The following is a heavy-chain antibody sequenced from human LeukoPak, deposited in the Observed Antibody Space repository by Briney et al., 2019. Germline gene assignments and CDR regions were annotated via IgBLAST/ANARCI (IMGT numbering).Heavy chain of an antibody. D-gene: IGHD3-16*01. Sequence: SETLSLTCAVAGYSISTGNHWGWSRQSPEKGREWIGRIHYSGSTLYNPSLKSRVTISIDTSKNQFSLRLNSVTAADTAVYYCASLGGYQNGNFDFWGQGTLVTVSS. V-gene: IGHV4-38-2*01. CDR3: ASLGGYQNGNFDF. CDR2: IHYSGST. J-gene: IGHJ4*02. CDR1: GYSISTGNH.